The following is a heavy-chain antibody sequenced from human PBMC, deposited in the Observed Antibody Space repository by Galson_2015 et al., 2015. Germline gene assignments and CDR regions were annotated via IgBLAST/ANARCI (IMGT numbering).Heavy chain of an antibody. D-gene: IGHD3-22*01. Sequence: SLRLSCAASGFTFSSYWMSWVRQAPGKGLEWVANIKQDGSEKYYADSVKGRFTNSRDNSKNSLYLQMNSLRTEDTALYYCAKEAGTHFYYDSSGYYREYYYYGMDVWGQGTTVTVSS. CDR3: AKEAGTHFYYDSSGYYREYYYYGMDV. CDR1: GFTFSSYW. V-gene: IGHV3-7*03. J-gene: IGHJ6*02. CDR2: IKQDGSEK.